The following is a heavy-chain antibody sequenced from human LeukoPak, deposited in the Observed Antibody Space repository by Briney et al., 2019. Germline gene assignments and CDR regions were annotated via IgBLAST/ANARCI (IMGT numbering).Heavy chain of an antibody. Sequence: GGSLRLSCAASGFTFSPFGMHWVRQAPGKGLEWVAFIRYDGSHQYYAGSVKGRFTVSRDNSNNTLYLQMNSLRPEDTAMYYCAKDVASYYYDTTGADYWGQGTPVTAAS. V-gene: IGHV3-30*02. D-gene: IGHD3-22*01. J-gene: IGHJ4*02. CDR2: IRYDGSHQ. CDR3: AKDVASYYYDTTGADY. CDR1: GFTFSPFG.